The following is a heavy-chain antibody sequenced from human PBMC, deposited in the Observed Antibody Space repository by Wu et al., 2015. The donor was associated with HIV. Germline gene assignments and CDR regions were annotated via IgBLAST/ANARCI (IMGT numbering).Heavy chain of an antibody. Sequence: QVQLVQSGAEVKKPGSSVKVSCKASGGTFSSYAINWVRQAPGQGLEWMGGIIPIFGTTNYAQKFQGRATITTDESTSTAYMELSSLRSEDTAVYYCARGLPYYYDSSGYYAWGQGTLVTVSS. CDR2: IIPIFGTT. CDR3: ARGLPYYYDSSGYYA. D-gene: IGHD3-22*01. CDR1: GGTFSSYA. V-gene: IGHV1-69*05. J-gene: IGHJ4*02.